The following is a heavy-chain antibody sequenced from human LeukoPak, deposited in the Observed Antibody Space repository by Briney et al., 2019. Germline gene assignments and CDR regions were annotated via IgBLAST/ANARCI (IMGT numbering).Heavy chain of an antibody. D-gene: IGHD3-22*01. J-gene: IGHJ4*02. CDR2: IFYSGST. CDR1: GGSISTSNYY. V-gene: IGHV4-39*07. Sequence: SKTLSLTCTVSGGSISTSNYYWGWIRQPPGKGLEWIGNIFYSGSTYYSPSLRSRVTISLDTSRNQFSLKLNSVTAADTAVYYCARDGRLYYDSSDLVDYWGQGTLATVSS. CDR3: ARDGRLYYDSSDLVDY.